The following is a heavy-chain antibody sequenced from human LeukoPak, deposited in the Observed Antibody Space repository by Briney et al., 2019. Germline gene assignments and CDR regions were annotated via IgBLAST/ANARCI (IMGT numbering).Heavy chain of an antibody. Sequence: SETLSLTCTVSGGSISSGTYYWGWIRQPPGKGLEWIGSIYHSGSTYYNPSLKSRVTISVDTSKNQFSLRLSSLTAADTALYYCARDPTTKVDPWGQGTLVTVSS. CDR1: GGSISSGTYY. V-gene: IGHV4-39*07. D-gene: IGHD1-26*01. CDR2: IYHSGST. CDR3: ARDPTTKVDP. J-gene: IGHJ5*02.